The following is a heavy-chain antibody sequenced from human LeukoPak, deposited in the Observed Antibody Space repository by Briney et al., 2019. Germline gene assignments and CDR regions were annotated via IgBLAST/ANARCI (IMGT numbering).Heavy chain of an antibody. D-gene: IGHD1-26*01. CDR1: GFTFSNYN. V-gene: IGHV3-21*01. CDR3: ARDPYSGSYGPYYYYFMDV. CDR2: ITTSSTYI. Sequence: GGSLRLSCAASGFTFSNYNMNWVRQAPGKGLEWVSSITTSSTYIYYADSVKGRFTISRDNAKNSLYLQMNSLRAEDTAVYFCARDPYSGSYGPYYYYFMDVWGKGTTVTISS. J-gene: IGHJ6*03.